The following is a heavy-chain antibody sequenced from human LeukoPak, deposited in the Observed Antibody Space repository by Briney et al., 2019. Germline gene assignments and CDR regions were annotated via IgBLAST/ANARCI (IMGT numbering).Heavy chain of an antibody. CDR1: GGSISSYY. CDR3: ARNSYYYYMDV. V-gene: IGHV4-59*08. CDR2: ISYTGST. J-gene: IGHJ6*03. Sequence: PSETLSLTCTVSGGSISSYYWSWIRQPPGKGLEWIGYISYTGSTNYNPSLKSRVTISVDTSKNQFSLKLSSVTAADTAVYYCARNSYYYYMDVWGKGTTVTVSS.